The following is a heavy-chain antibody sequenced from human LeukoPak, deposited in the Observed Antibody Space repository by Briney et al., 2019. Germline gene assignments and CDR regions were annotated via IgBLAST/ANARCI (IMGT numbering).Heavy chain of an antibody. J-gene: IGHJ4*02. CDR3: AKDRDSSGWYGTLALFDY. CDR2: ISSSSSYI. D-gene: IGHD6-19*01. CDR1: GFTFSSYS. V-gene: IGHV3-21*04. Sequence: GGSLRLSCAASGFTFSSYSMNWVRQAPGKGLEWVSSISSSSSYIYYADSAKGRFTISRDNSKNTLYLQMNSLRAEDTAVYYCAKDRDSSGWYGTLALFDYWGQGTLVTVSS.